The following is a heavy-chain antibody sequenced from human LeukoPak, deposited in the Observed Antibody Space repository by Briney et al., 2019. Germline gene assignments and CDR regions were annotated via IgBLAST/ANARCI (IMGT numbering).Heavy chain of an antibody. CDR2: IHPRSGET. J-gene: IGHJ4*02. Sequence: ASVKVSCKASGYSFTAFYIHWVRQAPGQGLEWMGWIHPRSGETNYAYKFRGRVTMTRDTSISTTYMDLGSLGSDDTAVYYCARDGGRGGFDYWGQGTLVTVSS. V-gene: IGHV1-2*02. CDR1: GYSFTAFY. D-gene: IGHD3-16*01. CDR3: ARDGGRGGFDY.